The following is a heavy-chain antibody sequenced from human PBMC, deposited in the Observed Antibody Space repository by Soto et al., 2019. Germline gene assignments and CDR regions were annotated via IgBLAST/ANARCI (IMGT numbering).Heavy chain of an antibody. Sequence: GGSLRLSCAATGFTFRTYVMSWVRQAPGKGLEWVSSITGDGDTFYADSVKGRFTISRDNSKNTMYLQMNSLRADDMAVYYCATYSDGNYAPTYYYWGQGTLVTVSS. V-gene: IGHV3-23*01. J-gene: IGHJ4*02. CDR1: GFTFRTYV. CDR2: ITGDGDT. D-gene: IGHD1-7*01. CDR3: ATYSDGNYAPTYYY.